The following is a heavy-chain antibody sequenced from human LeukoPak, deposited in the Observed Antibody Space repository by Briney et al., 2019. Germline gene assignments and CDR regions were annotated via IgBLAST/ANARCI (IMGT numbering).Heavy chain of an antibody. J-gene: IGHJ6*03. D-gene: IGHD1-26*01. V-gene: IGHV3-23*01. CDR3: AKGRGWEASYYYYYMDV. CDR2: ISGVGDVT. Sequence: LTGGSLRLSCAASDFNFITYAMSWVCQAPGKGLEWVSTISGVGDVTYYADSVKGRFTISRDNSKNTLYLQMNSLRAEDTAVYYCAKGRGWEASYYYYYMDVWGKGTTVTISS. CDR1: DFNFITYA.